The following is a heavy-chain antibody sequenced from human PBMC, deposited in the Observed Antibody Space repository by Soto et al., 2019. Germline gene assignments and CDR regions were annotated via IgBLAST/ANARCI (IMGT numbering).Heavy chain of an antibody. CDR1: GCSLSSYY. CDR3: ARGNGIVVVPAAPPGYYYGMDV. Sequence: SETPSPTRTAPGCSLSSYYWGWIRQPPGKGLGGVGYIYYSGSTNYNPSLKSRVTISVDTSKNQFSLKLSSVTAADTAVYYCARGNGIVVVPAAPPGYYYGMDVWGQGTTVTVSS. J-gene: IGHJ6*02. D-gene: IGHD2-2*01. V-gene: IGHV4-59*01. CDR2: IYYSGST.